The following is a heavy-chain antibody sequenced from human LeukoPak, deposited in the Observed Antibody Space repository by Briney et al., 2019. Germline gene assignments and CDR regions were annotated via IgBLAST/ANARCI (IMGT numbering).Heavy chain of an antibody. D-gene: IGHD1-26*01. Sequence: GESLKISCKGSGYSFTSYWIGWVRQMPGKGLEWMGIIYPGDSDTRYSPSFQGQVTISADKSISTAYLQWSSLKASDTAMCYCARHGYDSGIQLKDWGQGTLVTVSS. J-gene: IGHJ4*02. CDR2: IYPGDSDT. CDR3: ARHGYDSGIQLKD. CDR1: GYSFTSYW. V-gene: IGHV5-51*01.